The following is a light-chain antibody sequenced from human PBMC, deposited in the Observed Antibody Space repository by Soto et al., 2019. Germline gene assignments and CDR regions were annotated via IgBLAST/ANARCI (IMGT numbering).Light chain of an antibody. V-gene: IGKV1-39*01. CDR2: DAS. J-gene: IGKJ2*01. CDR3: QQSYSTPRYT. CDR1: QSISTS. Sequence: DIQMTQSPSSLSASVGDRVTITCRASQSISTSLNWYQQKPGKAPKFLIYDASRVQSGVPSRFSGSGSGTDFTLTISSLQPEDFATYYCQQSYSTPRYTFGQGTKLEIK.